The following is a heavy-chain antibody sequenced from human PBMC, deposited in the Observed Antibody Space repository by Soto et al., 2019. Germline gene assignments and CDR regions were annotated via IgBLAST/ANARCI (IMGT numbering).Heavy chain of an antibody. D-gene: IGHD3-22*01. CDR1: GFTFSSYA. CDR3: AKGGAVAGKYYDSSGYTLDY. J-gene: IGHJ4*02. CDR2: ISGSGGST. V-gene: IGHV3-23*01. Sequence: PGGSLRLSCAASGFTFSSYAMSWVRQAPGKGLEWVSAISGSGGSTYYADSVKGRFTISRDNSKNTLYLQMNSLRAEDTAVYYCAKGGAVAGKYYDSSGYTLDYWGQGTLVTVSS.